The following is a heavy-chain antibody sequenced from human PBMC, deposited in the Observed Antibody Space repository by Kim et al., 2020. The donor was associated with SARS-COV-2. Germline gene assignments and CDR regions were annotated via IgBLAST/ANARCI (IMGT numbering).Heavy chain of an antibody. J-gene: IGHJ4*02. D-gene: IGHD6-19*01. V-gene: IGHV6-1*01. Sequence: SQTLSLTCAISGDSVSSKSAVWNWIRQSPSRGLEWLGRTYYRSKWNNDYAISVKSRMTINPDTSKNQFSLQLNSVTPEDTAVYYCAAGLFHDYWGQGTLVTVSS. CDR2: TYYRSKWNN. CDR3: AAGLFHDY. CDR1: GDSVSSKSAV.